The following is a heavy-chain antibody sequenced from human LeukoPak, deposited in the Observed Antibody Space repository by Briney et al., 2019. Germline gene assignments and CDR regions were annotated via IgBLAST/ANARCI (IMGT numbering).Heavy chain of an antibody. D-gene: IGHD3-22*01. J-gene: IGHJ3*02. Sequence: GSLRLSCAASGFSFSSYWMSWVRQPPGKGLEWIGSIYYSGSTYYNPSLKSRVTISVDTSKNQFSLKLSSVTAADTAVYYCARVSGITMIVVVQSDGFDIWGQGTMVSVSS. V-gene: IGHV4-39*07. CDR2: IYYSGST. CDR3: ARVSGITMIVVVQSDGFDI. CDR1: GFSFSSYW.